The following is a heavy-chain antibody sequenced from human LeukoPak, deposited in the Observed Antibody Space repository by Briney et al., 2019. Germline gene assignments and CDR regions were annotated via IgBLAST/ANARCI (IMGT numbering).Heavy chain of an antibody. CDR1: GDSVSSNSAA. V-gene: IGHV6-1*01. CDR3: ARSLILYRIAVAGTDAFDI. J-gene: IGHJ3*02. Sequence: SQTLSLTCAISGDSVSSNSAAWNWIRQSPSRGLEWLGRTYYRSKWYNDYAVSVKSRITINPDTSKNQLSLQLNSVTPEDTAVYYCARSLILYRIAVAGTDAFDIWGQGTMVTVSS. D-gene: IGHD6-19*01. CDR2: TYYRSKWYN.